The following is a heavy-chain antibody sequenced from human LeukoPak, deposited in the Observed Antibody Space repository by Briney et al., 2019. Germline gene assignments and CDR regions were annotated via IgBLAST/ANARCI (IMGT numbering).Heavy chain of an antibody. CDR3: ARGSNSVAY. D-gene: IGHD4-23*01. Sequence: SETLSLTCAVYGGSFSDSYLSWIRQPPGEGLEWVGEISHSGYTNYNPSLKSRVTISVDTSKNQFSLNLSSVTAADTAVYYCARGSNSVAYWGQGTLVTVSS. CDR1: GGSFSDSY. J-gene: IGHJ4*02. V-gene: IGHV4-34*01. CDR2: ISHSGYT.